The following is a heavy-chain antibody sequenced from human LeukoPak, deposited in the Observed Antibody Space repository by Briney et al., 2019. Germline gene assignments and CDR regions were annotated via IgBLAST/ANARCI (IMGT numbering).Heavy chain of an antibody. CDR2: IYYSGST. CDR1: GGSISSSSYY. J-gene: IGHJ3*02. V-gene: IGHV4-39*07. Sequence: SETLSLTCTVSGGSISSSSYYWGWIRQPPGEGLEWIGSIYYSGSTYYNPSLKSRVTISVDTSKNQFSLKLSSVTAADTAVYYYAREFTSGGSTLNDAFDIWGQGTMVTVSS. D-gene: IGHD2-15*01. CDR3: AREFTSGGSTLNDAFDI.